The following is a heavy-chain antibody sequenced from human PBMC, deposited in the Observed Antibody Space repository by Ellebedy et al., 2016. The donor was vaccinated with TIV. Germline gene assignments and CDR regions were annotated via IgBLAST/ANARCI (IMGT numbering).Heavy chain of an antibody. V-gene: IGHV4-59*12. CDR1: GGSISSYY. CDR3: ARVSVAAAVNYYYYGMDV. Sequence: SETLSLXCTVSGGSISSYYWSWIRQPPGKGLEWIGYIYYSGSTNYNPSLKSRVTISVDKSKNQFSLKLSSVTAADTAVYYCARVSVAAAVNYYYYGMDVWGQGTTVTVSS. D-gene: IGHD6-13*01. J-gene: IGHJ6*02. CDR2: IYYSGST.